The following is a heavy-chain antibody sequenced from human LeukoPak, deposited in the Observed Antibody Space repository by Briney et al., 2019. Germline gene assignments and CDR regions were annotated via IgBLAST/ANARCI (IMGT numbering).Heavy chain of an antibody. Sequence: SETLSLTCAVSGGSISSGGYSWSWIRQPPGKGLEWIGYIYHSGSTYYNPSLKSRDTISVDRSKNQFSLKLSSVTAADTAVYYCARDRGGGDSNWFDPWGQGTLVTVSS. J-gene: IGHJ5*02. CDR1: GGSISSGGYS. CDR3: ARDRGGGDSNWFDP. V-gene: IGHV4-30-2*01. CDR2: IYHSGST. D-gene: IGHD3-10*01.